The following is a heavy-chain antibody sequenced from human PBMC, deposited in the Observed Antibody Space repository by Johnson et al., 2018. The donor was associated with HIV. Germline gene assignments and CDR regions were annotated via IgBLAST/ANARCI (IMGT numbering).Heavy chain of an antibody. CDR3: ARVAYYYDSSDDDAFDI. V-gene: IGHV3-64*01. CDR2: ISSNGGST. Sequence: EVQLVESGGGLVQPGRSLRLSCAASGFTFDDYGMTWVRQTPGKGLEYVSAISSNGGSTYYANSVKGRFTISRDNSKNTLYLQMGSLRAEDMAVYYCARVAYYYDSSDDDAFDIWGQGTMVTVSS. D-gene: IGHD3-22*01. CDR1: GFTFDDYG. J-gene: IGHJ3*02.